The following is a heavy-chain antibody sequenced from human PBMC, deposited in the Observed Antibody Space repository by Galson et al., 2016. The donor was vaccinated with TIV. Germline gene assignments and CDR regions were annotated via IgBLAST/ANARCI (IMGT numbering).Heavy chain of an antibody. V-gene: IGHV3-30*02. CDR3: AKDLLPFCSGGTCHLYYYYYHGMDI. Sequence: SLRLSCAASGFIFNNYAMRWVRQAPGRGLEWVAFILYDGSDISYADSVKGRFTISRDSSTLYLQMSSLRIEDTAIYYCAKDLLPFCSGGTCHLYYYYYHGMDIWGQGTTVTVSS. CDR1: GFIFNNYA. CDR2: ILYDGSDI. D-gene: IGHD2-15*01. J-gene: IGHJ6*02.